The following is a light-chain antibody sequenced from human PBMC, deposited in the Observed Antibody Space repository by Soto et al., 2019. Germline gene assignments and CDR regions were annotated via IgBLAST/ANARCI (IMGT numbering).Light chain of an antibody. CDR1: QSISSW. V-gene: IGKV1-5*03. J-gene: IGKJ4*01. CDR2: KAS. Sequence: DIQMTQSPSTLSASVGDRVTITCRASQSISSWLAWYQQKPGKAPKLLIYKASTLESGVPSRFSGSGSGTEFTLTISSLQPDDFATYDCQQYNSYSLTFAGGTKVEIK. CDR3: QQYNSYSLT.